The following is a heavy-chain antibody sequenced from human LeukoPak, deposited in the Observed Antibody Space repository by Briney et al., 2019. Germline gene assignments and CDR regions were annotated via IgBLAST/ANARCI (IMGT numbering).Heavy chain of an antibody. CDR2: INPNSGGT. J-gene: IGHJ4*02. CDR1: GYTFTGYY. CDR3: ARDLGMATITSVDY. D-gene: IGHD5-24*01. Sequence: ASVKVSCKASGYTFTGYYMHWVRQAPGQGLEWMGWINPNSGGTNYAQKFQGRVTMTRDTSISTAYMELSRLRSDDTAVYYCARDLGMATITSVDYWGQGTLVTVSS. V-gene: IGHV1-2*02.